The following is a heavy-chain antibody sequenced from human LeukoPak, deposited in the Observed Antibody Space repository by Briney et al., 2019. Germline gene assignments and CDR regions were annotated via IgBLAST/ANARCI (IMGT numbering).Heavy chain of an antibody. CDR3: ARTLSGWNTYYFDY. J-gene: IGHJ4*02. Sequence: SETLPLTCTVSNYSIRSGYYWGWLRQPPGKGLEWIGSIYHSGSTYYNPSLKSRVTISVDTSKNQFSLRLTVSSADTAVYYCARTLSGWNTYYFDYWGQGTLVTVSS. CDR2: IYHSGST. CDR1: NYSIRSGYY. D-gene: IGHD6-19*01. V-gene: IGHV4-38-2*02.